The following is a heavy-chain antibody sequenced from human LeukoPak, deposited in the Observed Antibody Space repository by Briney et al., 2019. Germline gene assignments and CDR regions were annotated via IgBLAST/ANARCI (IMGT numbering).Heavy chain of an antibody. CDR1: GYTFTGYY. D-gene: IGHD2-2*01. CDR2: INPNSGGT. CDR3: ARDFRGCSSTSRHYYGMDV. J-gene: IGHJ6*02. V-gene: IGHV1-2*04. Sequence: ASVKVSCKASGYTFTGYYMHWVRQAPGQGLEWMGWINPNSGGTNYAQKFQGWVTMTRDTSISTAYMELSRLRSDDTAVYYCARDFRGCSSTSRHYYGMDVWGQGTTVTASS.